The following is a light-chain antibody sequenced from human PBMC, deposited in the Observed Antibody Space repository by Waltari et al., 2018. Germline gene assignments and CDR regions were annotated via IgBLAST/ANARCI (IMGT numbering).Light chain of an antibody. J-gene: IGKJ1*01. CDR3: HQYYSTPQT. Sequence: DIVFIQSPEVMAVSPGERATPICKSTQSLLFNSDSKSYLAWYQHRRGQPPTLLIYWASTRESGVPDRFNGSGSATDFSLTISSLQAEDAAVYYCHQYYSTPQTFGQGTKVEVK. V-gene: IGKV4-1*01. CDR1: QSLLFNSDSKSY. CDR2: WAS.